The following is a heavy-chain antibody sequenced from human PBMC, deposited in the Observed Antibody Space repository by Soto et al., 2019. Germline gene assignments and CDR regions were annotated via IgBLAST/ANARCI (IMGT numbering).Heavy chain of an antibody. CDR1: GYTFTSYY. D-gene: IGHD1-26*01. V-gene: IGHV1-46*01. CDR2: INPSGGST. Sequence: QVQLVQSGAEVKKPGASVKVSCKASGYTFTSYYMHWVRQAPGQGLEWMGIINPSGGSTSYAQKFQGRVTMTRDTSTSTVYMELSRLRSEDTAVYYCARDWGRYSGRYDSFDYWGQGTLVTVSS. J-gene: IGHJ4*02. CDR3: ARDWGRYSGRYDSFDY.